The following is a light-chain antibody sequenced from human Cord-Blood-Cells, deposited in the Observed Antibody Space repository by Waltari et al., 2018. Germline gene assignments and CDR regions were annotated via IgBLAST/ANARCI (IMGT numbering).Light chain of an antibody. CDR3: AAWDDSLNGYV. CDR2: SNN. Sequence: QSVLTQPPSAFGTPGQRVTIPCSGSSSNIRSNTVNWYQHLPGTAPKPLIYSNNQRPSGVPDRFSGSKSGTSASLAISGLQSEDEADYYCAAWDDSLNGYVFGTGTKVTVL. V-gene: IGLV1-44*01. J-gene: IGLJ1*01. CDR1: SSNIRSNT.